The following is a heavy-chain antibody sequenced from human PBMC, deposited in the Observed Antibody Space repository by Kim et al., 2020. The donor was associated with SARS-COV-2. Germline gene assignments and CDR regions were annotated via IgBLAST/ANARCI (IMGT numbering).Heavy chain of an antibody. CDR3: ASIASIAVADY. CDR2: TK. V-gene: IGHV3-48*02. J-gene: IGHJ4*02. Sequence: TKYYADSVKGRFTIARDNAKNSLYLQMNSLRDDDTAVYYCASIASIAVADYWGQGTLLTVSS. D-gene: IGHD6-19*01.